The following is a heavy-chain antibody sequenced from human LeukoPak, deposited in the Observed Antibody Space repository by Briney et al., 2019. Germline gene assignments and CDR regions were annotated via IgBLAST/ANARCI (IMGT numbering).Heavy chain of an antibody. V-gene: IGHV5-51*01. CDR1: GYSFTSYW. D-gene: IGHD3-3*01. Sequence: GESLKISCKGSGYSFTSYWIGWVRQMPGKGLEWMGIIYPGDSDTRYSPSFQGQVTISADKSISTAYLQWSSLKASDTAMYYCARHPMYYDFWSGYPPDFFDYWGQGTLVTVSS. CDR3: ARHPMYYDFWSGYPPDFFDY. J-gene: IGHJ4*02. CDR2: IYPGDSDT.